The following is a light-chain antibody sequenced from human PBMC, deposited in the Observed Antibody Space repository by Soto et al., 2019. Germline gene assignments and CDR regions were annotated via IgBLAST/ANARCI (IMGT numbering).Light chain of an antibody. CDR1: SSDVGSYNR. CDR3: TSYXSSSTYV. V-gene: IGLV2-18*02. CDR2: EVN. J-gene: IGLJ1*01. Sequence: QSVLTQPPSVSGSPGQSVTISCTGTSSDVGSYNRVSWYQQPPGTAPKLIIYEVNNRPSGVPDRFSGSKSGNTASLTISGLQAEDEADYYCTSYXSSSTYVFGSGTKVTVL.